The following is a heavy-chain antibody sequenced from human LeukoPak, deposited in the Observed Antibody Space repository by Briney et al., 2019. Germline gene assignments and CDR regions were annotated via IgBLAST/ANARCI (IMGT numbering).Heavy chain of an antibody. V-gene: IGHV4-31*11. CDR2: IYYSGST. J-gene: IGHJ4*02. D-gene: IGHD3-3*01. CDR1: GGSFSGYY. Sequence: PSETLSLTCAVYGGSFSGYYWSWIRQHPGKGLEWIGYIYYSGSTYYNPSLKSRVTISVDTSKNQFSLKLSSVTAADTAVYYCASLMSHYDFWSGYYLDWGQGTLVTVSS. CDR3: ASLMSHYDFWSGYYLD.